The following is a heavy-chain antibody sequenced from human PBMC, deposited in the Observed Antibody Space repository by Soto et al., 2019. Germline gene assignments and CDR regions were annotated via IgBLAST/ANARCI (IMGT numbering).Heavy chain of an antibody. J-gene: IGHJ4*02. CDR2: IYHSGST. Sequence: QVQLQESGPGLVKPSGTLSLTCAVSGGSISSSNWWSWVRQPPGKGLEWIGEIYHSGSTNYNPSLKSRVTISVDKSKIQFSLKLSSVTAADTAVYYCAEAEQLRLWELSLYYWGQGTLVTVSS. V-gene: IGHV4-4*02. CDR3: AEAEQLRLWELSLYY. D-gene: IGHD3-16*02. CDR1: GGSISSSNW.